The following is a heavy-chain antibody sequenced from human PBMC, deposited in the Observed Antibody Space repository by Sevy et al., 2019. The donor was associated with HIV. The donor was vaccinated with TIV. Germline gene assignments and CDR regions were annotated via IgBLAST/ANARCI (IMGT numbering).Heavy chain of an antibody. CDR1: GYTFTSYG. Sequence: ASVKVSCKASGYTFTSYGISWVRQAPGQGLEWMGWISAYNGNTNYAQKLQDRVTMTTDTSTSTAYMELRSLRSDDTAVYYCARGGAYYYDSSGSDDAFDIWGQGTMVTVSS. J-gene: IGHJ3*02. CDR2: ISAYNGNT. CDR3: ARGGAYYYDSSGSDDAFDI. D-gene: IGHD3-22*01. V-gene: IGHV1-18*04.